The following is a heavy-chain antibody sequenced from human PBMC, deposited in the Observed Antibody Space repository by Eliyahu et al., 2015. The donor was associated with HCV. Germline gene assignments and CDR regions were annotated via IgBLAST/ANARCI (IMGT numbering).Heavy chain of an antibody. Sequence: QVQLVQSGAEVKKPGASVKVSCKASGYTFTSYAMHWVRQAPGQRLEWMGWINAGNGNTKYSQKFQGRVTITRDTSASTAYMELSSLRSEDTAVYYCAREWYSSGCPGPMDVWGQGTTVTVSS. CDR3: AREWYSSGCPGPMDV. CDR1: GYTFTSYA. CDR2: INAGNGNT. J-gene: IGHJ6*02. D-gene: IGHD6-19*01. V-gene: IGHV1-3*01.